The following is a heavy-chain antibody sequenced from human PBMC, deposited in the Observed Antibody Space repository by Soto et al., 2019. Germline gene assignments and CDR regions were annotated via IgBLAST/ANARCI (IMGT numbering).Heavy chain of an antibody. Sequence: PSETLSLTCAVYGGSFSGYYWSWIRQPPGKGLEWIGEINHSGSTNYNPSLKSRVTISVDTSKNQFSLKLSSVTAADTAVYYCARAERGYYGMDVWGQGTTVTVSS. CDR2: INHSGST. CDR1: GGSFSGYY. J-gene: IGHJ6*02. CDR3: ARAERGYYGMDV. V-gene: IGHV4-34*01.